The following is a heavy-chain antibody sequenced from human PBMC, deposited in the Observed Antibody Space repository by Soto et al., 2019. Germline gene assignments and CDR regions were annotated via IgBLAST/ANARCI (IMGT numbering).Heavy chain of an antibody. CDR1: GFAFSAYY. Sequence: QVHLVESGGGLVKPGGSLRLSCAASGFAFSAYYMSWIRQAPGKRLEWLSYISESGTTIYYADSVKGRFTISRDNAKNSLYLKMNSLRAEDTAVYYCTRSDYDTSGYTDYWGQGTLVTVSS. V-gene: IGHV3-11*01. CDR2: ISESGTTI. CDR3: TRSDYDTSGYTDY. J-gene: IGHJ4*02. D-gene: IGHD3-22*01.